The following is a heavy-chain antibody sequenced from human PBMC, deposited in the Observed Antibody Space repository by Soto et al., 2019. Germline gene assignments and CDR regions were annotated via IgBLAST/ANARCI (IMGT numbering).Heavy chain of an antibody. V-gene: IGHV3-30-3*01. J-gene: IGHJ6*02. CDR3: AKDGGGYNYGYVMLDKYYYGMDV. CDR1: GFTFSTYA. CDR2: ISYDGTNK. Sequence: ESGGGVVQPGRSLRLSCAASGFTFSTYAMHWVRQAPGKGLEWEAVISYDGTNKFYADSVRGRFTISRDNSKNTLFLQMNSLRAEDTAVYYCAKDGGGYNYGYVMLDKYYYGMDVWGQGTTVTVSS. D-gene: IGHD5-18*01.